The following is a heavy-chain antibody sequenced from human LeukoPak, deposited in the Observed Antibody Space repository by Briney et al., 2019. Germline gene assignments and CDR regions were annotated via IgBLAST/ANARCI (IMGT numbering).Heavy chain of an antibody. Sequence: GGSLRLSCAASGFPFSSYVMRWVRQGPGKGLQWVSAISGSGDSTDYADSVKGRFTISRDNSKNTLYLQMNSLRAEDTAVYYCARDCSSTSCYESDEPYYYGMDVWGQGTTATVSS. CDR2: ISGSGDST. J-gene: IGHJ6*02. CDR3: ARDCSSTSCYESDEPYYYGMDV. D-gene: IGHD2-2*01. V-gene: IGHV3-23*01. CDR1: GFPFSSYV.